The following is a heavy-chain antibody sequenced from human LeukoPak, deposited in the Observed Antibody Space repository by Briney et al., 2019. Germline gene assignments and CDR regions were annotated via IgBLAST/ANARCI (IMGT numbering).Heavy chain of an antibody. Sequence: QPGRSLRLSCAASGFTFSSYTMHWVRQAPGKGLEWVAVISYDGSNQYYADSVKGRFTISRDNSKNTLYLQMNSLRAEDTALYYCVRITATAGTHFDYWGQGTLVTVSS. J-gene: IGHJ4*02. CDR3: VRITATAGTHFDY. CDR2: ISYDGSNQ. D-gene: IGHD5-18*01. V-gene: IGHV3-30*04. CDR1: GFTFSSYT.